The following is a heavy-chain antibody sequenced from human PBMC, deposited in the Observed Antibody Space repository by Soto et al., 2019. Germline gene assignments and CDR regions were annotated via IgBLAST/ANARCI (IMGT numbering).Heavy chain of an antibody. D-gene: IGHD2-15*01. Sequence: ASVKVSCKASGYTFTGYVMHWVRQAPGQGLEWMGWMNPNSGGTNYAQKFQGRVTMTRDTSISTANMEMSRLRSDDTDVYYCARVDCSGGSCQWSGMDVWGQGTTVTVSS. CDR2: MNPNSGGT. CDR3: ARVDCSGGSCQWSGMDV. J-gene: IGHJ6*02. CDR1: GYTFTGYV. V-gene: IGHV1-2*02.